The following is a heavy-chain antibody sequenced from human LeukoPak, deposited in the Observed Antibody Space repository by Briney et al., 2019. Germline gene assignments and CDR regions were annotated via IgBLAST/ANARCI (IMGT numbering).Heavy chain of an antibody. CDR3: ARVHYYGSGSHDY. Sequence: ASVKVSCKASGYTFTSYDINWVRQAPGQGLEWMGWMNPNSGNTGYAQKFQGRATITRNTSISTAYMELSSLRSEDTAVYYCARVHYYGSGSHDYWGQGTLVTVSS. J-gene: IGHJ4*02. V-gene: IGHV1-8*03. D-gene: IGHD3-10*01. CDR1: GYTFTSYD. CDR2: MNPNSGNT.